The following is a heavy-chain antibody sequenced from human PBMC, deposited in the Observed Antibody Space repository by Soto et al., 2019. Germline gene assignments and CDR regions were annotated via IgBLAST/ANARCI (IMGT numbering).Heavy chain of an antibody. CDR1: GFTLSDYA. CDR2: ISYDGGTD. Sequence: ESGGGVVQPGRSLRLSCAASGFTLSDYAVHWVRQAPGRGLEWMAAISYDGGTDYYADSVKGRFTISRDNSRNMVYLQMNNLRAVDTAVYSCARVVVPVSVNDGPDVWGPGTTVIISS. J-gene: IGHJ6*02. V-gene: IGHV3-30-3*01. D-gene: IGHD2-15*01. CDR3: ARVVVPVSVNDGPDV.